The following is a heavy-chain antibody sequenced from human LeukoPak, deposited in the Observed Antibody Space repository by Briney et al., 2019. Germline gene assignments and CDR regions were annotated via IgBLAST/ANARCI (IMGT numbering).Heavy chain of an antibody. CDR2: INPNSGGT. Sequence: ASVKVSCKASGYTFTGYYMHWVRQAPGQGLEWMGWINPNSGGTNYAQKFQGRVTMTRDTSISTAYMDLSRLRSDDTAVYYCARIRRSGDPQKHYYFYYWGQGTLVTVSS. D-gene: IGHD6-25*01. CDR3: ARIRRSGDPQKHYYFYY. J-gene: IGHJ4*02. CDR1: GYTFTGYY. V-gene: IGHV1-2*02.